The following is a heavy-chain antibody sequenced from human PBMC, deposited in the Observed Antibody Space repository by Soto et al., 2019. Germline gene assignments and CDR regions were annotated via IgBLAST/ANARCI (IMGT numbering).Heavy chain of an antibody. CDR2: TYPGDSET. V-gene: IGHV5-51*01. CDR1: GYSFTNFW. CDR3: ARLRGREGYLSDY. J-gene: IGHJ4*02. Sequence: GESLKISCKGSGYSFTNFWIGWVRQMPGKGLEWMGITYPGDSETRYSPPFQGQVTISADMSITTAYLQWSSLRASDTAMYYCARLRGREGYLSDYWGQGTLVTVSS. D-gene: IGHD5-12*01.